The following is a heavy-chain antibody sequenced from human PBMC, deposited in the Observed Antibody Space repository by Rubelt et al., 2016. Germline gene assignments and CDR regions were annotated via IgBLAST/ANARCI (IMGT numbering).Heavy chain of an antibody. V-gene: IGHV4-39*01. D-gene: IGHD4/OR15-4a*01. J-gene: IGHJ4*02. Sequence: QVQLQESGPGLVKPSETLSLRCTVSGDSFSRPHYFWGWLRQPPGKGLEWIGTVYHSGDIHYNTTLKSRLSNSADAARGQISLSLTSVTAADTAVYFGVRHVRGANSGYFDFWGQGILVTVSS. CDR2: VYHSGDI. CDR3: VRHVRGANSGYFDF. CDR1: GDSFSRPHYF.